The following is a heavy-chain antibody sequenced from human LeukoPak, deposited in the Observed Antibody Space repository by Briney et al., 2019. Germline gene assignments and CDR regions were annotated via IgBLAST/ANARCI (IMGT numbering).Heavy chain of an antibody. D-gene: IGHD2-21*02. J-gene: IGHJ6*02. Sequence: GGSLSLSCTASGLTFSTYAIGGVRHAPGRGLEWVSAISGSGVSTYYADSVKGRFTISRDSSKNTLYLQMNSLRAEDTAVYYCATGYLAAYCGGDCYSPYYYPMDVWGQGTTVTVSS. CDR2: ISGSGVST. CDR3: ATGYLAAYCGGDCYSPYYYPMDV. CDR1: GLTFSTYA. V-gene: IGHV3-23*01.